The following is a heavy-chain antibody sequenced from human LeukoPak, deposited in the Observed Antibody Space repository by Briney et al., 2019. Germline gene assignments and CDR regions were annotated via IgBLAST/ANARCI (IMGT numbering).Heavy chain of an antibody. CDR2: INGDESTT. D-gene: IGHD3-22*01. Sequence: GGSLRLSCSASGFTFSRYWMHWVRQVPGKGLVWVSLINGDESTTSYADFVKGRFTISRDNAKNTLSLQLNSLRAEDTAVYYCATGNYYDSSGYYTFGYWGQGTLVTVSS. J-gene: IGHJ4*02. CDR3: ATGNYYDSSGYYTFGY. CDR1: GFTFSRYW. V-gene: IGHV3-74*01.